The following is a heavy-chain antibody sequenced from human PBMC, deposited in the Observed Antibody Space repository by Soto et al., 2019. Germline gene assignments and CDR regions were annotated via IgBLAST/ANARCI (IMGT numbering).Heavy chain of an antibody. V-gene: IGHV1-3*01. CDR3: ARNYIAAAGPYYFDY. J-gene: IGHJ4*02. CDR1: GYTFTSYA. Sequence: ASVKVSCKASGYTFTSYAMHWVRQAPGQRLEWMGWINAGNGNTKYSQKFQGRVTITRDTSASTAYMELSSLRSEDTAVYYCARNYIAAAGPYYFDYWGQGTPVTVSS. CDR2: INAGNGNT. D-gene: IGHD6-13*01.